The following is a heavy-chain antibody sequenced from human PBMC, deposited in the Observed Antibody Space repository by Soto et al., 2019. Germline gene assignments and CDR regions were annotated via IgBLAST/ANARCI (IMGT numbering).Heavy chain of an antibody. V-gene: IGHV1-18*01. CDR1: GYRFTSYA. J-gene: IGHJ6*02. CDR3: ARVEYCSGGSCYYYYYYYGMDV. D-gene: IGHD2-15*01. CDR2: ISGYNGNT. Sequence: ASVKVSCKASGYRFTSYAVSWVRQAPGQGLEWMGWISGYNGNTHYAQKLQGRVTMTTDTSTSTAYMELRSLRSDDTAVYYCARVEYCSGGSCYYYYYYYGMDVWGQGTTVTV.